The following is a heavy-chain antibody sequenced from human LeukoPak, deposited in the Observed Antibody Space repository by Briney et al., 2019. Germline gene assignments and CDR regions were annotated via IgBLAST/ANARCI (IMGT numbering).Heavy chain of an antibody. CDR1: GYTFTSYG. D-gene: IGHD3-22*01. CDR2: INTNTGNP. V-gene: IGHV7-4-1*02. Sequence: ASVKVSCKASGYTFTSYGIYWVRQAPGQGLEWMGWINTNTGNPTYAQGFTGRFVFSLDTSVSTAYLQISSLKAEDIAVYYCARDSSGPADYWGQGTLVTVSS. J-gene: IGHJ4*02. CDR3: ARDSSGPADY.